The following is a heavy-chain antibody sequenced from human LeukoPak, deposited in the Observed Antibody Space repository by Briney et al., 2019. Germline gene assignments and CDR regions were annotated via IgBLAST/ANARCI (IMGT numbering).Heavy chain of an antibody. CDR3: ARAPQWLAFDY. Sequence: SETLSLTCTVSGGSISSYYWSWIRQPPGKGLEWIGYIYYSGSTNYNPSLKSRVTISVDTSKNQFPLKLSSVTAADTAVYYCARAPQWLAFDYWGQGTLVTVSS. J-gene: IGHJ4*02. D-gene: IGHD6-19*01. CDR1: GGSISSYY. CDR2: IYYSGST. V-gene: IGHV4-59*01.